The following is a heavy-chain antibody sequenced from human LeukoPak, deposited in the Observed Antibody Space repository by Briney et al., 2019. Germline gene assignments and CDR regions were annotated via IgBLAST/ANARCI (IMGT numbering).Heavy chain of an antibody. CDR1: GFTFSSYW. D-gene: IGHD6-6*01. V-gene: IGHV3-33*08. Sequence: EGSLRLSCAASGFTFSSYWMHWVRQAPGKGLGWVAVIWYDGSNKYYADSVKGRFTISRDNSKNTLYLQMNSLRAEDTAVYYCARDRARAGQTPGYWGQGTLVTVSS. CDR3: ARDRARAGQTPGY. CDR2: IWYDGSNK. J-gene: IGHJ4*02.